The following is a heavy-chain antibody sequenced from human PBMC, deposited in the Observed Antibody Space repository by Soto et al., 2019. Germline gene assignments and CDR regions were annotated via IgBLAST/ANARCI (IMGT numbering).Heavy chain of an antibody. CDR2: ITSSGGNA. CDR3: ARVMYTNYVNYFEL. CDR1: VFSFKDYY. D-gene: IGHD3-16*01. J-gene: IGHJ5*02. Sequence: PGGSVRLSCASSVFSFKDYYMTWMRHTPEKGLEWISTITSSGGNAYYAASVKGRVTISRDNAHNSLYLQMSGLRAEDTALYYCARVMYTNYVNYFELWGQGTLVNLS. V-gene: IGHV3-11*01.